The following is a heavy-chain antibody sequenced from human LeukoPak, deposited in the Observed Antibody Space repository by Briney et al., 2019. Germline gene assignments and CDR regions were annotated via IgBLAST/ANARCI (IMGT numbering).Heavy chain of an antibody. CDR1: GFTFSSYS. D-gene: IGHD2-15*01. Sequence: GGSLRLSCAASGFTFSSYSMNWVRQAPGKGLEWVSSISSSSSYIYYADSVKGRFTISRDNAKNSLYLQMNSLRAEDTAVYYCAREAIVVVVAATRGYGMDVRGQGTTVTVSS. CDR3: AREAIVVVVAATRGYGMDV. CDR2: ISSSSSYI. J-gene: IGHJ6*02. V-gene: IGHV3-21*01.